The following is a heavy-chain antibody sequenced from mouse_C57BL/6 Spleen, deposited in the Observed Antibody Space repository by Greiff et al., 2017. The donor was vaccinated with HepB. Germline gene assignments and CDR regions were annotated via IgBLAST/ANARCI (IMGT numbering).Heavy chain of an antibody. J-gene: IGHJ2*01. D-gene: IGHD4-1*01. CDR1: GYTFTDYE. CDR2: IDPETGGT. CDR3: TRWITGTLDD. V-gene: IGHV1-15*01. Sequence: VQLQQSGAELVRPGASVTLSCKASGYTFTDYEMHWVKQTPVHGLEWIGAIDPETGGTAYNQKFKGKAILTADKSSSTAYMELRSLTSEDSAVYYCTRWITGTLDDWGQGTTLTVSS.